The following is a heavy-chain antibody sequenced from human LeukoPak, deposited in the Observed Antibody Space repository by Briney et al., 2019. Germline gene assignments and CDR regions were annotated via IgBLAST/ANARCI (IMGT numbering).Heavy chain of an antibody. CDR2: FKRKADGGTT. CDR3: TASSYDSSGYLG. CDR1: GFTLGNAW. J-gene: IGHJ4*02. D-gene: IGHD3-22*01. Sequence: GGSLRLSCAASGFTLGNAWMSWVRQAPGKGLEWVGCFKRKADGGTTDYAAPVKGRFTVSRDDSKNTVYLQMNSLKTEDTAVYYCTASSYDSSGYLGWGQGTLVTVSS. V-gene: IGHV3-15*01.